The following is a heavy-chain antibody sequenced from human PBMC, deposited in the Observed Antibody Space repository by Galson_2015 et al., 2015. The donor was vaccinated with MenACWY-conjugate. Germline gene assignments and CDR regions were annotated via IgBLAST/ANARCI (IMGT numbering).Heavy chain of an antibody. Sequence: SLRLSCAASGFTFSNYWMTWVRQAPGKGLEWVANMNQDGSVKNYVDSVKGRFTISRDNAENSLRLQMDSLRAEDTAVYYCARGPRYGAFDIWGQGTMVTVSS. CDR2: MNQDGSVK. J-gene: IGHJ3*02. V-gene: IGHV3-7*03. CDR1: GFTFSNYW. D-gene: IGHD4-17*01. CDR3: ARGPRYGAFDI.